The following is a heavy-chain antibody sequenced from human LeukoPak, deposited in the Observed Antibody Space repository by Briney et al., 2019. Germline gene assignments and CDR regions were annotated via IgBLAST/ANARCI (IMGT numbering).Heavy chain of an antibody. Sequence: ASVKVSCKASGYTFTSYYMHWVRQAPGQGLEWMGIINPSGGSTSYAQKFQGRVTMTRDMSTSTVYMELSSLRSEDTAVYYCARTIDYYDSSGYYPYYFDYWGQGTLVTVPS. D-gene: IGHD3-22*01. CDR1: GYTFTSYY. CDR3: ARTIDYYDSSGYYPYYFDY. V-gene: IGHV1-46*01. J-gene: IGHJ4*02. CDR2: INPSGGST.